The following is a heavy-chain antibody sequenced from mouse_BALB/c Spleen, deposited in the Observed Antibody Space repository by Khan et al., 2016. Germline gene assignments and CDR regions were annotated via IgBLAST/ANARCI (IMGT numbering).Heavy chain of an antibody. V-gene: IGHV10-1*02. CDR2: IRSKSNNYAT. J-gene: IGHJ1*01. D-gene: IGHD2-3*01. CDR1: GFTFNTYA. Sequence: EVELVESGGGLVQPKGSLKLSCAASGFTFNTYAMNWVRQAPGKGLEWVARIRSKSNNYATYYADSVKDRFTISRDDSQSMLYLQMNNLKTEDTAMYYCARRRLLTPDWYFDVWGAGTTVTVSS. CDR3: ARRRLLTPDWYFDV.